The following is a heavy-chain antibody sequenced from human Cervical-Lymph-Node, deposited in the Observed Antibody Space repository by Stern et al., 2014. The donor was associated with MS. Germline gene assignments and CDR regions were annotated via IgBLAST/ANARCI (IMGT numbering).Heavy chain of an antibody. V-gene: IGHV1-69*01. D-gene: IGHD4-17*01. CDR3: ARWGSNDYGDYVEY. Sequence: QVQLGQSGAEVKQPGSSVKGSCKASGGTFSSYAISWVRQAPGKGLEGTGGIIPIFGTANYAQKFQGRVTITADESTSTAYMELSSLRSEDTAVYYCARWGSNDYGDYVEYWGQGTLVTVSS. CDR2: IIPIFGTA. CDR1: GGTFSSYA. J-gene: IGHJ4*02.